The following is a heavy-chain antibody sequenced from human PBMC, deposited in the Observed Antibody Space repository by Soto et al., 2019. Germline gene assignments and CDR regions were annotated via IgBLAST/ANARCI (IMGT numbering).Heavy chain of an antibody. CDR1: GGTFSSYA. Sequence: ASVKVSCKASGGTFSSYAISWVRQAPGQGLEWMGGIIPIFGTANYAQKFQGRVTITADESTSTAYMELSSLRSEDTAVYYCARSNSDIVVVPAAIDGMDVWGQGTTVTVSS. CDR3: ARSNSDIVVVPAAIDGMDV. J-gene: IGHJ6*02. CDR2: IIPIFGTA. D-gene: IGHD2-2*01. V-gene: IGHV1-69*13.